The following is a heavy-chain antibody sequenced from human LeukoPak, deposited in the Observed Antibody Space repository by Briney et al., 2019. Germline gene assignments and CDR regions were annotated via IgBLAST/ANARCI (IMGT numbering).Heavy chain of an antibody. J-gene: IGHJ4*02. CDR1: GYTFTSYG. CDR3: ARLNDFWSGYEEQGGLDY. CDR2: ISAYNGNT. D-gene: IGHD3-3*01. Sequence: ASVKVSFKASGYTFTSYGISWVRQAPGQGLEWMGLISAYNGNTNYAQKLQGRVTMTTDTSTSTAYMELRSLRCEEPAVYYCARLNDFWSGYEEQGGLDYWGQGTLVTVSS. V-gene: IGHV1-18*01.